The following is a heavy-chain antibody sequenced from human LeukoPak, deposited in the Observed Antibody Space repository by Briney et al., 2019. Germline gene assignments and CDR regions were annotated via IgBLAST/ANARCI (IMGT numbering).Heavy chain of an antibody. D-gene: IGHD4-17*01. CDR2: IYYSGST. CDR1: GGSISSGGYY. J-gene: IGHJ6*02. V-gene: IGHV4-31*03. Sequence: SETLSLTCTVSGGSISSGGYYWSWIRQHPGKGLEWIGYIYYSGSTYYNPSLKSRVTISVDTSKNQFSLKLSSVTAADTAVYYCARDYGDYGHYYYCGMDVWGQGTTVTVSS. CDR3: ARDYGDYGHYYYCGMDV.